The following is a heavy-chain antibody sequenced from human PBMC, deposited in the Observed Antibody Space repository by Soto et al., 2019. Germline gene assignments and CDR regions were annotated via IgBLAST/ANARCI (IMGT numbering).Heavy chain of an antibody. V-gene: IGHV3-23*01. CDR2: IAFTGSAT. J-gene: IGHJ4*02. CDR1: GFTFHDYA. D-gene: IGHD5-18*01. Sequence: GGSLRLSCATSGFTFHDYAMSWVRQAPGKGLEWVSAIAFTGSATYYADSVKGRFTISRDNSKNIVYLQMNSLRVDDTALYYCVKEVETVGLVAFALWGQGTLVTVSS. CDR3: VKEVETVGLVAFAL.